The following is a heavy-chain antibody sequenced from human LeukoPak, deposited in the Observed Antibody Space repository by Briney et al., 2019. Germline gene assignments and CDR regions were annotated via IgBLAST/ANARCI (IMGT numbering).Heavy chain of an antibody. CDR2: IYYSGST. V-gene: IGHV4-61*05. J-gene: IGHJ4*02. CDR1: GGSISSSSYY. D-gene: IGHD6-13*01. Sequence: SETLSLTCTVSGGSISSSSYYWGWIRQPPGKGLEWIGYIYYSGSTNYNPSLKSRVTISVDTSKNQFSLKLSSVTAADTAVYYCARAASSWSFDYWGQGTLVTVSS. CDR3: ARAASSWSFDY.